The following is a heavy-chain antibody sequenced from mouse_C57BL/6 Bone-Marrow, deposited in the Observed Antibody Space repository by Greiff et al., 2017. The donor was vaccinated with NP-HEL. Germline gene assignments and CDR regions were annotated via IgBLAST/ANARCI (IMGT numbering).Heavy chain of an antibody. J-gene: IGHJ3*01. V-gene: IGHV10-3*01. CDR1: GFTFNTYA. CDR2: IRSKSSNYAT. D-gene: IGHD2-2*01. CDR3: SAMVTTTAPFAY. Sequence: EVNVVESGGGLVQPKGSLKLSCAASGFTFNTYAMHWVRQAPGKGLEWVARIRSKSSNYATYYADSVKDRFTISRDDSQSMLYLQMNNLKTADTAMYSCSAMVTTTAPFAYWGQGTLVTVSA.